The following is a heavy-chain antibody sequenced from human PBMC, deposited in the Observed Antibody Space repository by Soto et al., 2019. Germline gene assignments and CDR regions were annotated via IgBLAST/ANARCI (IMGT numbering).Heavy chain of an antibody. J-gene: IGHJ4*02. Sequence: ASVKVSCKASGYSFTSYGISWVRQAPGQGLEWMGWISVYNGNTNHAQKLQGRVTMTTDTSRSTAYMDLRSLGSDDTAVYYCARARAGHKSGLSRFDYWGQGTLLTVSS. CDR2: ISVYNGNT. CDR3: ARARAGHKSGLSRFDY. CDR1: GYSFTSYG. V-gene: IGHV1-18*04. D-gene: IGHD3-9*01.